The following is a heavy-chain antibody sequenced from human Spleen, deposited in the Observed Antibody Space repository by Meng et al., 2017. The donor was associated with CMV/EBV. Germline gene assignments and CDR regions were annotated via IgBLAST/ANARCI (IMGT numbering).Heavy chain of an antibody. CDR3: ARGVVHSSWFDP. Sequence: CAVYGGAFSGYYWSWIRQPPGKGLEWIGEINHSGSTNYNPSLKSRVAISVDTSKNQFSLKLSSVTAADTAVYYCARGVVHSSWFDPWGQGTLVTVSS. CDR1: GGAFSGYY. J-gene: IGHJ5*02. CDR2: INHSGST. V-gene: IGHV4-34*01. D-gene: IGHD2-2*01.